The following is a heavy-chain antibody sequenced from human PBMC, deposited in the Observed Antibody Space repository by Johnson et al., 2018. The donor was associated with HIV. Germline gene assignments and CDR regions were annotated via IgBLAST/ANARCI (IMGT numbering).Heavy chain of an antibody. J-gene: IGHJ3*02. V-gene: IGHV3-11*04. CDR2: ISSSGSTK. Sequence: QMQLVESGGGLVQPGGSLRLSCAASGFSFSDYYMSWIRQAPGKGLEWVSYISSSGSTKYHADFVNGRFTISRDNSKNTLYLQMNSLRAEDTAVYYCAKVQGFRRAFDIWGQGTMVTVSS. D-gene: IGHD2-15*01. CDR1: GFSFSDYY. CDR3: AKVQGFRRAFDI.